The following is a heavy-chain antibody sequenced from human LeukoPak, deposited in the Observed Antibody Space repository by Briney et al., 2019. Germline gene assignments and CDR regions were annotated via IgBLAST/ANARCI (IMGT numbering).Heavy chain of an antibody. D-gene: IGHD3-3*01. J-gene: IGHJ5*02. Sequence: GGSLRLSCAASGYYWMHWVRQAPGKGLVWVSRINSDGSSTSYADSVKGRFTISRDNAKNTLYLQMNSLRAEDTAVYYCARAGDYDFWSGYYNWFDPWGQGTLVTVSS. V-gene: IGHV3-74*01. CDR3: ARAGDYDFWSGYYNWFDP. CDR1: GYYW. CDR2: INSDGSST.